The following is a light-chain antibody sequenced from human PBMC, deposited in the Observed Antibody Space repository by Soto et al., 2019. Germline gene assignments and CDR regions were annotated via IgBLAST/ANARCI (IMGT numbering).Light chain of an antibody. V-gene: IGLV2-14*01. Sequence: QSVLTQPASVSGSPGQSITISCTGTSSDVGGYNYVSWYQQHPGKAPKLMIYDVSNRPSGVSNRFSGSKSGNTASLTISGLQAEDEADYYCSSYTSRSTDYVFGTGTKVTVL. CDR1: SSDVGGYNY. J-gene: IGLJ1*01. CDR2: DVS. CDR3: SSYTSRSTDYV.